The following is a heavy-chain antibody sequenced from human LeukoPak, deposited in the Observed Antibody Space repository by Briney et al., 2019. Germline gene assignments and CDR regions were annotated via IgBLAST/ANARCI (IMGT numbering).Heavy chain of an antibody. D-gene: IGHD2-15*01. Sequence: SDTLSLTCTVSGDSITSHYWSWIRQPAGKGLEWIGRAYAGKASSYNPSLRSRLTISVDRSKGLFSLMLTSVTAADTAVYYCVRDSRTSTPWYFDLWGRGAHVTVSS. CDR2: AYAGKAS. CDR3: VRDSRTSTPWYFDL. V-gene: IGHV4-4*07. J-gene: IGHJ2*01. CDR1: GDSITSHY.